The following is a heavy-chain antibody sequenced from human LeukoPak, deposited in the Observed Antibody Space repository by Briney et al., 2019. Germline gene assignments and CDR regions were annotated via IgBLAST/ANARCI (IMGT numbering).Heavy chain of an antibody. J-gene: IGHJ4*02. CDR3: AREALGYCSGGNCYRFDK. D-gene: IGHD2-15*01. CDR1: GGSISRGGYY. V-gene: IGHV4-31*03. CDR2: IYYSGST. Sequence: TLSLTCSVSGGSISRGGYYWSWIRQHPGKGLEWLGYIYYSGSTYYNTSLKSRVTISLDTSKNQFSLTLNSVTAADTAVYYCAREALGYCSGGNCYRFDKWGQGTLVAVSS.